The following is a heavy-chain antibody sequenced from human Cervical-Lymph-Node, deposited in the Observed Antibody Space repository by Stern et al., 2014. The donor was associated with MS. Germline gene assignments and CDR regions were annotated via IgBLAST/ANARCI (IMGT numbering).Heavy chain of an antibody. Sequence: EESGPVLVKSTETLTLTCTVSGFSLDNVRMSVSWIRQPPGKALEWLAHIFSNDEKSYSTSLKNRLTISKDNSKSQVVLTMTNMDPADTATYYCARVVITGYGMDIWGQGTTVTVSS. CDR1: GFSLDNVRMS. CDR3: ARVVITGYGMDI. CDR2: IFSNDEK. V-gene: IGHV2-26*01. J-gene: IGHJ6*02. D-gene: IGHD3-22*01.